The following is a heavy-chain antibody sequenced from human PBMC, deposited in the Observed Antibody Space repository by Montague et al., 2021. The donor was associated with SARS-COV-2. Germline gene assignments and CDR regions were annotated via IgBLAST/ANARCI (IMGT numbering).Heavy chain of an antibody. CDR2: IDPSDSYT. CDR1: GYIFISHW. CDR3: ARRGRPYSGYTTGYFDY. D-gene: IGHD5-12*01. J-gene: IGHJ4*02. V-gene: IGHV5-10-1*01. Sequence: QSVAEVKTPGESLRISCKVSGYIFISHWITWVRQMPGKGLERMGRIDPSDSYTNYSPSFQGHVSISVDKSISTAYLQWSSLKASDSAMYYCARRGRPYSGYTTGYFDYWGQGTLVTVSS.